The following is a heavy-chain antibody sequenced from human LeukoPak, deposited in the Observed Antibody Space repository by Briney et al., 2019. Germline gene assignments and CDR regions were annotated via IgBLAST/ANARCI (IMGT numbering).Heavy chain of an antibody. CDR2: IYSGGST. Sequence: GGSLRLSCAASGFTVSSNYMSWVRQAPGKGLEWVSVIYSGGSTYYVDSVKGRFTISRDNAKNSLYLQMNSLRAEDTAVYYCARLTWSTTDYWGQGTLVTVSS. J-gene: IGHJ4*02. D-gene: IGHD3-3*01. CDR1: GFTVSSNY. CDR3: ARLTWSTTDY. V-gene: IGHV3-53*01.